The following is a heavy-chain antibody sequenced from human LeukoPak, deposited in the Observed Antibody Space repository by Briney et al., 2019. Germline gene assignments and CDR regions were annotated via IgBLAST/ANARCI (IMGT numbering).Heavy chain of an antibody. CDR3: AREGVVVPAAMNWFDP. Sequence: PGRSLRLSCAASGFTVSSNYMSWVRQAPGKGLEWVSVIYSGGSTYYADSVKGRFTISRDNSKNTLYLQMNSLRAEDTAVYYCAREGVVVPAAMNWFDPWGQGTLVTVSS. D-gene: IGHD2-2*01. J-gene: IGHJ5*02. V-gene: IGHV3-66*01. CDR2: IYSGGST. CDR1: GFTVSSNY.